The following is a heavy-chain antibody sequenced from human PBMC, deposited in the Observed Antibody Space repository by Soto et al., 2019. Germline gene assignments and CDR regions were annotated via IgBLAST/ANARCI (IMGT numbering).Heavy chain of an antibody. D-gene: IGHD3-10*01. Sequence: ALVKVSRKASGYTFTSYDINWVRQATGQGLEWMGWMSPNSGNTGYGQKFQGRVTMTRNTSISTAYTELSSLRSEDTAVYYCARGLGLPPMVWGVIPDYWGQGTLVTVSS. CDR1: GYTFTSYD. CDR3: ARGLGLPPMVWGVIPDY. J-gene: IGHJ4*02. CDR2: MSPNSGNT. V-gene: IGHV1-8*01.